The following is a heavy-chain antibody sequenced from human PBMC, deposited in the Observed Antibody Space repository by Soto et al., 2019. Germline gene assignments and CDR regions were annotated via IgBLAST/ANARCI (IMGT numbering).Heavy chain of an antibody. CDR2: ISYDGSDK. J-gene: IGHJ4*02. Sequence: QVQLVESGGGVVQPGRYLRLSCAGSGFPFTSYGMHWVREGPDKGLEWVAIISYDGSDKYYADAVKGRFTISRDNSKNTLYLQMNSLRPENTALYYCVGGLYYFHYRCQGTLVIVSS. D-gene: IGHD3-10*01. CDR3: VGGLYYFHY. V-gene: IGHV3-30*03. CDR1: GFPFTSYG.